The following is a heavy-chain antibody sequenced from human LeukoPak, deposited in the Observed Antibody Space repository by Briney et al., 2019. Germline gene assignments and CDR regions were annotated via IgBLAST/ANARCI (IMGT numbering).Heavy chain of an antibody. V-gene: IGHV1-18*01. CDR1: GYTFTSYG. Sequence: ASVKVSCKASGYTFTSYGISWVRQAPGQGLEWMGWISAYNGNTNYAQKLQGRVTMTTDTSTSTAYMELRSLRSDDTAVYYYARTVTVVTPAYNWFDPWGQGTLVTVSS. CDR2: ISAYNGNT. CDR3: ARTVTVVTPAYNWFDP. D-gene: IGHD4-23*01. J-gene: IGHJ5*02.